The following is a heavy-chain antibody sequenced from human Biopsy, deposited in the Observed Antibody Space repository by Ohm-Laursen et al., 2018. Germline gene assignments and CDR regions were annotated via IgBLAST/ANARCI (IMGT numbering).Heavy chain of an antibody. CDR2: ISGSGGST. CDR3: GRRPFFDYWSAYYVDH. CDR1: GFTLSDG. D-gene: IGHD3-3*01. Sequence: GSLRLSCSASGFTLSDGMTWVRQAPGKGLEWVSVISGSGGSTHYADSVKGRFTISRDNSKNTLFLQMKSLRAEDTAIYYCGRRPFFDYWSAYYVDHWGQGALVTVSS. V-gene: IGHV3-23*01. J-gene: IGHJ5*02.